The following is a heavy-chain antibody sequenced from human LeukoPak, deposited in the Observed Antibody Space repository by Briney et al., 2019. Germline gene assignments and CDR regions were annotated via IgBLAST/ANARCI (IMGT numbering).Heavy chain of an antibody. CDR3: AKVFWPADYGDSPAWFDP. CDR1: GFAFDDYA. Sequence: GGSLRLSCVASGFAFDDYAMHWVRQAPGKGLEWVSAISGSGGSTYYADSVKGRFTISRDNSKNTLYLQMNSLRAEDTAVYYCAKVFWPADYGDSPAWFDPWGQGTLVTVSS. J-gene: IGHJ5*02. V-gene: IGHV3-23*01. CDR2: ISGSGGST. D-gene: IGHD4-17*01.